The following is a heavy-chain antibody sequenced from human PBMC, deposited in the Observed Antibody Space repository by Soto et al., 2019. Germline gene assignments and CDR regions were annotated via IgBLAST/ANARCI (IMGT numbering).Heavy chain of an antibody. D-gene: IGHD3-10*01. J-gene: IGHJ4*02. CDR1: GFTFSSYA. Sequence: GGSLRLSCAASGFTFSSYAMSWVRQAPGKGLEWVSAISGSGGSTYYADSVKGRFTISRDISKNTLYLQMNSLRAEDTAVYYCAKDQTYSGLDGHFDSWGQGTLVTVSS. CDR2: ISGSGGST. V-gene: IGHV3-23*01. CDR3: AKDQTYSGLDGHFDS.